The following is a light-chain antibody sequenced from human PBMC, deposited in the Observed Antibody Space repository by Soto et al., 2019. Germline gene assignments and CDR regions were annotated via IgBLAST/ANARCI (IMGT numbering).Light chain of an antibody. J-gene: IGLJ1*01. CDR2: EVS. Sequence: QSSLTHPPSSSGSPGQSVTISCTGTSSDIGVYNYVSWYQQHPGKAPKLMIYEVSKRPLGVPDRFSGSKSGNTASLTVSGLQAEDEADYYCNSYAGSNNLYVFGTGTKVTVL. CDR3: NSYAGSNNLYV. CDR1: SSDIGVYNY. V-gene: IGLV2-8*01.